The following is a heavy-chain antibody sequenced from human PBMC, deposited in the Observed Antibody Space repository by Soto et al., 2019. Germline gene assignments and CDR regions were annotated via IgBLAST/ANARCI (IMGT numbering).Heavy chain of an antibody. CDR1: GFSFSDDA. Sequence: GGSLRLSCAASGFSFSDDAMSWVRQAPGKGREWVSVISESGGSTHYADSVRGRFTVSRDNSKNSLSLRMNSLRDEDTAVYFCAKRSPYSSGWYSPMFDYWGQGALVTVSS. J-gene: IGHJ4*02. CDR3: AKRSPYSSGWYSPMFDY. CDR2: ISESGGST. V-gene: IGHV3-23*01. D-gene: IGHD6-13*01.